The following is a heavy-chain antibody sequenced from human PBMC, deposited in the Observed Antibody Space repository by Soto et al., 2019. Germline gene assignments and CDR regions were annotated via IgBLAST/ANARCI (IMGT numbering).Heavy chain of an antibody. V-gene: IGHV3-21*01. CDR3: ARVAY. Sequence: GESLKLSCEASGFTFSLFSMNWVRQVPGKGLEWVASISSGSSDTWYADSVKGRFIISRDDAQNSLFLQMNTLRPEDTAMYYCARVAYWGPGNQVTVSS. J-gene: IGHJ4*02. CDR1: GFTFSLFS. CDR2: ISSGSSDT.